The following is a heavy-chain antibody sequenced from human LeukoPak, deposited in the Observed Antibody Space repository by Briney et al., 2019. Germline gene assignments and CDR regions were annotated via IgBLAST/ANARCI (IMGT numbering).Heavy chain of an antibody. CDR3: ARQVYYDSSAKALDI. J-gene: IGHJ3*02. CDR2: ISAYNGNT. Sequence: GASVKVSCKASGYTFTSYGISWVRQAPGQGLEWMGWISAYNGNTNYAQKLQGRVTMTTETSTSTAYMELRSLRSDDTAVYYCARQVYYDSSAKALDIWGQGTMVTVSS. D-gene: IGHD3-22*01. V-gene: IGHV1-18*01. CDR1: GYTFTSYG.